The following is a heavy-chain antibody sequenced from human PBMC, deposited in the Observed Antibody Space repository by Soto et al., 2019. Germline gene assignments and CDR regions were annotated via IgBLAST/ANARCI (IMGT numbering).Heavy chain of an antibody. CDR3: AKEGIPLAGTGLDH. V-gene: IGHV3-30*18. J-gene: IGHJ5*02. CDR1: GFTFSSYG. D-gene: IGHD6-19*01. CDR2: ISYDGGIQ. Sequence: QVQLVESGGGVVQPGRSLRLSCAASGFTFSSYGMHWVRQAPGKGLEWVAVISYDGGIQYYADSAKGRFTISRDNYKNTLFLQMNSLRGEDTAVYYCAKEGIPLAGTGLDHWGQGTLVTVSS.